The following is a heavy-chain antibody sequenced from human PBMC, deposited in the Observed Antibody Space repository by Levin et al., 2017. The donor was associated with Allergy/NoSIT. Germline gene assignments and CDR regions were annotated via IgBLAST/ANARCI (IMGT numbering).Heavy chain of an antibody. J-gene: IGHJ4*02. CDR3: PLIGGTSTGKTPFDS. Sequence: SETLSLTCTVSGGSISSSSYYWGWIRQPPGKGLEWIGSIYYSGSTYYNPSLKSRVTISVDTSKNQFSLKLSSVTAADTAVVYCPLIGGTSTGKTPFDSSCQGTLVTVSS. CDR2: IYYSGST. CDR1: GGSISSSSYY. V-gene: IGHV4-39*01. D-gene: IGHD1-1*01.